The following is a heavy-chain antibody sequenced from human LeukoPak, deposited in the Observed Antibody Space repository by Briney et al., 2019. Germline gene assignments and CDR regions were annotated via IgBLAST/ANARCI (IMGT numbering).Heavy chain of an antibody. Sequence: GGSLRLSCAASGFTFNSFEMNWVRQAPGKGLEWVANIKQDGSEKYYVDSVKGRFTISRDNAKNSLYLQMNSLRAEDTAVYYCARALHVTTDYWGQGTLVTVSS. D-gene: IGHD4-17*01. J-gene: IGHJ4*02. CDR2: IKQDGSEK. CDR3: ARALHVTTDY. CDR1: GFTFNSFE. V-gene: IGHV3-7*01.